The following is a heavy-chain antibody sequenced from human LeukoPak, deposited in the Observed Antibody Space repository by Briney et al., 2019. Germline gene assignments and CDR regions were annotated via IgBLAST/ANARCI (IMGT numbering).Heavy chain of an antibody. CDR3: ARDLGVAATFRYYYYCMDV. CDR1: GYTFTGYY. CDR2: INPNSGGT. D-gene: IGHD2-15*01. Sequence: GASVKVSCKASGYTFTGYYMHLVRQAPGQGLEWMGWINPNSGGTNYAQKFQGRVTMTRDTSISTAYMELSRLRSDDTAVYYCARDLGVAATFRYYYYCMDVWGKGTTVTVSS. J-gene: IGHJ6*03. V-gene: IGHV1-2*02.